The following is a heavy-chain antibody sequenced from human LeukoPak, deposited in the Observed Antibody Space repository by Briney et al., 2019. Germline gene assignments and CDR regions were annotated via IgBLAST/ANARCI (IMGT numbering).Heavy chain of an antibody. V-gene: IGHV1-2*02. CDR3: ARDPLTTVTTSFAFDI. J-gene: IGHJ3*02. CDR1: GYTFTGYY. Sequence: GASVKVSCKASGYTFTGYYMHWVRQAPGQGLEWMGWINPNSGGTNYAQKFQGRVTMTRDTSISTAYMELSRLRSDDTAVYYCARDPLTTVTTSFAFDIWGQGTMVTVSS. CDR2: INPNSGGT. D-gene: IGHD4-17*01.